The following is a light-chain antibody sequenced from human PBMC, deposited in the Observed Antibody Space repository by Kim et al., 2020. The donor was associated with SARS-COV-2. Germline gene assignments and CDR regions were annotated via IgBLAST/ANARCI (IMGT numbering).Light chain of an antibody. CDR1: QDIYNY. J-gene: IGKJ4*01. V-gene: IGKV3-11*01. CDR2: DAS. Sequence: EIVLTQSPVTLSLSPGERATLSCRASQDIYNYLAWYQHKPGQSPRLLIHDASSRATGIPARFSGSGSGTDFTLTISSLEAEDFAVYYCQQGADWPRTFGGGTKLEI. CDR3: QQGADWPRT.